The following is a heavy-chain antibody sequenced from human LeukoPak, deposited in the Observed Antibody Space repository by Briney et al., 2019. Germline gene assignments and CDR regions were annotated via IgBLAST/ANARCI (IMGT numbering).Heavy chain of an antibody. V-gene: IGHV4-34*01. J-gene: IGHJ4*02. CDR1: GGSFSGYY. D-gene: IGHD1-1*01. CDR2: INHSGSI. CDR3: ARGRYNWNDVGYYFDY. Sequence: SETLSLTCAVYGGSFSGYYWSWIRQPPGKGLEWIGEINHSGSINYNPSLKSRVTISVDTSKNQFSLKLSSVTAADTAVYYCARGRYNWNDVGYYFDYWGQGTLVTVSS.